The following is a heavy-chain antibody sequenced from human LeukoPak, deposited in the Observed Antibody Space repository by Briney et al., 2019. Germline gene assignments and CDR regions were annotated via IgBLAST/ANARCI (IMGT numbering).Heavy chain of an antibody. V-gene: IGHV3-23*01. CDR2: FGGSGTST. CDR1: GFTFSSCD. Sequence: PSGGSLRLSCAASGFTFSSCDMTWVRQAPGKGLEWVSTFGGSGTSTYYADSVKGRFTISRDNSKNTLYLQMNGLRAEDTAVYYCAKGSSCDYWGQGTLVTVSS. J-gene: IGHJ4*02. D-gene: IGHD2-15*01. CDR3: AKGSSCDY.